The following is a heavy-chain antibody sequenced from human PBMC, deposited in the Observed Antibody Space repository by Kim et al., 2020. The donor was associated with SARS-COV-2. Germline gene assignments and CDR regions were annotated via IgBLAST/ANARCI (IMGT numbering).Heavy chain of an antibody. V-gene: IGHV3-74*01. Sequence: GGSLRLSCAASGFTFSNYWMHWVRQAPGKGLVWVSRINSDGSSTSYADSVKGRFTISRDNAKNTLYLQMNSLRAEDTAVYYCARAWGVVPAVIRYYYYMDVWGKGTTVTISS. CDR1: GFTFSNYW. J-gene: IGHJ6*03. D-gene: IGHD2-2*01. CDR2: INSDGSST. CDR3: ARAWGVVPAVIRYYYYMDV.